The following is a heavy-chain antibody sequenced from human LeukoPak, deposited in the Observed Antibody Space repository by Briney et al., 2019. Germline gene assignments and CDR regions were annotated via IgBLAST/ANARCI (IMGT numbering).Heavy chain of an antibody. CDR2: INPSGGST. J-gene: IGHJ4*02. CDR3: ATSPGWYYGSGSNRLFDY. V-gene: IGHV1-46*01. CDR1: GYTFTGYY. D-gene: IGHD3-10*01. Sequence: GASVKVSCKASGYTFTGYYIHWVRQAPGQGLEWMGIINPSGGSTSYAQKFQGRVTMTRNTSISTAYMELSSLRSEDTAVYYCATSPGWYYGSGSNRLFDYWGQGTLVTVSS.